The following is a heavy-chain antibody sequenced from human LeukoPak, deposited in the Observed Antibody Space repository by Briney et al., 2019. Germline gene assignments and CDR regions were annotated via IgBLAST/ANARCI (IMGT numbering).Heavy chain of an antibody. CDR2: IYYSGST. D-gene: IGHD2-15*01. CDR3: ARVWGSYRSGGSCDYLTHYSNGHWFDP. Sequence: SETLSLTCTVSGGSISSYYWSWIRQPPGKGLEWIGYIYYSGSTNYNPSLKSRVTISVDTSKNQFSLKLSSVTAADTAVYYCARVWGSYRSGGSCDYLTHYSNGHWFDPWGQGTLVTVSS. J-gene: IGHJ5*02. CDR1: GGSISSYY. V-gene: IGHV4-59*01.